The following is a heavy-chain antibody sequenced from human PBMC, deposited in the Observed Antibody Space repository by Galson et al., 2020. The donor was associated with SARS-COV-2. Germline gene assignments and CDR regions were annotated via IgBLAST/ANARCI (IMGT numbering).Heavy chain of an antibody. J-gene: IGHJ2*01. V-gene: IGHV4-59*08. CDR2: IYYSGST. D-gene: IGHD6-19*01. CDR1: GGSINSYY. Sequence: SETLSLTCTVSGGSINSYYWTWIRQTPGKGLEWIGYIYYSGSTNYNPSLKSRVTISVETSRNQFSLKLTSVTAADTAVYDCARRHQSDGWQNWYFDLWGRGALVTVSS. CDR3: ARRHQSDGWQNWYFDL.